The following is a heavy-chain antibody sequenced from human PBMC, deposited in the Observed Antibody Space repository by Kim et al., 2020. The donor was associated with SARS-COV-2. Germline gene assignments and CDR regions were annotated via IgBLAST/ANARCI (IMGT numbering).Heavy chain of an antibody. Sequence: GGSLRLSCAASGFTFSDYYMSWIRQAPGKGLEWVSYISSSSSYTNYADSVKGRFTISRDNAKNSLYLQMNSLRAEDTAVYYCARDVGYYGSGSYYSYGMYVWGKGTTVPVSS. J-gene: IGHJ6*04. CDR1: GFTFSDYY. V-gene: IGHV3-11*06. CDR2: ISSSSSYT. CDR3: ARDVGYYGSGSYYSYGMYV. D-gene: IGHD3-10*01.